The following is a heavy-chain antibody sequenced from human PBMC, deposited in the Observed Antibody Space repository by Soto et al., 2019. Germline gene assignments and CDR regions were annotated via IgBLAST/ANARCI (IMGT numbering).Heavy chain of an antibody. V-gene: IGHV3-23*01. CDR2: ISGSGGST. CDR1: GFTFSSYA. J-gene: IGHJ6*02. D-gene: IGHD2-21*01. CDR3: AKGSDAYYYYYYYGMDV. Sequence: GGSLRLSCAASGFTFSSYAMSWVRQAPGKGLEWVSAISGSGGSTYYADSVKGRFTISRDNSKNTLYLQMNSLRAEDTAVYYCAKGSDAYYYYYYYGMDVWGQGTTVTVS.